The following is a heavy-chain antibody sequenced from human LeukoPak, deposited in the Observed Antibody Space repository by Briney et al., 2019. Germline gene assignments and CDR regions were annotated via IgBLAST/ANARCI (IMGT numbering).Heavy chain of an antibody. J-gene: IGHJ3*02. V-gene: IGHV3-13*01. CDR3: ARGSYCSGGACSPVGAFDI. Sequence: GGSLRPSCAASGFTFSSYDMHWVRQAPGKGLEWVSGIGTAGDTYYPGSIKGRFTFSRENAKNSLFLQMNGLRVGDTAVYYCARGSYCSGGACSPVGAFDIWGQGTVVTVSS. D-gene: IGHD2-15*01. CDR2: IGTAGDT. CDR1: GFTFSSYD.